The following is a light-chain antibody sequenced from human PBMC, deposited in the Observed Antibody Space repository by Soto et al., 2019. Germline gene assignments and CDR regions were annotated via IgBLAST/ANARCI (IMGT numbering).Light chain of an antibody. CDR1: QSVSNAY. V-gene: IGKV3-20*01. Sequence: EIVLTQSPGTLSLSPRERATLSCRASQSVSNAYLAWYQHKVGQSPRLLIYGASNRAPGIPDRFRGSGSGTDFTLTISRLEPEDFALYYCQQYAASPRTFREGTEVEVK. J-gene: IGKJ1*01. CDR3: QQYAASPRT. CDR2: GAS.